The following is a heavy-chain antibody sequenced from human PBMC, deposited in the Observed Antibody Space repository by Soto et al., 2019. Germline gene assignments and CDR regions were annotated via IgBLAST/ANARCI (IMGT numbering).Heavy chain of an antibody. Sequence: ASVKVSCKASGYTFTSYYMHWVRQAPGQGLERMGIINPSGGSTSYAQKFQGRVTMTRDTSTSTVYMELSSLRSEDTAVYYCARPPTYYYDSSGYSNVILDYWGQGTLVTVSS. CDR3: ARPPTYYYDSSGYSNVILDY. CDR1: GYTFTSYY. V-gene: IGHV1-46*01. D-gene: IGHD3-22*01. J-gene: IGHJ4*02. CDR2: INPSGGST.